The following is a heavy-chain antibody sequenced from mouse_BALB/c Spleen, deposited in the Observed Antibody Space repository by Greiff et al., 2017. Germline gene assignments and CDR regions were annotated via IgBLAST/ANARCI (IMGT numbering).Heavy chain of an antibody. Sequence: DVKLVESGGGLVKPGGSLKLSCAASGFTFSSYAMSWVRQSPEKRLEWVAEISSGGSYTYYPDTVTGRFTISRDNAKNTLYLEMSSLRSEDTAMYYCARYDYDDGYYAMDYWGQGTSVTVSS. D-gene: IGHD2-4*01. J-gene: IGHJ4*01. CDR1: GFTFSSYA. CDR3: ARYDYDDGYYAMDY. CDR2: ISSGGSYT. V-gene: IGHV5-9-4*01.